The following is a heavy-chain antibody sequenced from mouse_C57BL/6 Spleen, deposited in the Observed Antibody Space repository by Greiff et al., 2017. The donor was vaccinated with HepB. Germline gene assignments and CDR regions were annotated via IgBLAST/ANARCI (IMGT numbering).Heavy chain of an antibody. CDR1: GYTFTSYW. Sequence: VKLQQSGAELVRPGSSVKLSCKASGYTFTSYWMHWVKQRPIQGLEWIGNIDPSDSETHYNQKFKDKATLTVDKSSSTAYMQLSSLTSEDSAVYYCARGGYGSSIAYWGQGTLVTVSA. J-gene: IGHJ3*01. V-gene: IGHV1-52*01. CDR2: IDPSDSET. D-gene: IGHD1-1*01. CDR3: ARGGYGSSIAY.